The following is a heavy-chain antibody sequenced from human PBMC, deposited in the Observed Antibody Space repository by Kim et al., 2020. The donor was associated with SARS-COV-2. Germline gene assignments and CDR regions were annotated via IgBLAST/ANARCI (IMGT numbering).Heavy chain of an antibody. D-gene: IGHD3-16*02. CDR1: GYTFTSYD. CDR3: ARTMGDPMITFGGVIVIDDYYYYGMDV. J-gene: IGHJ6*02. V-gene: IGHV1-8*01. CDR2: MNPNSGNT. Sequence: ASVKVSCKASGYTFTSYDINWVRQATGQGLEWMGWMNPNSGNTGYAQKFQGRVTMTRNTSISTAYMELSSLRSEDTAVYYCARTMGDPMITFGGVIVIDDYYYYGMDVWGQGTTVTVSS.